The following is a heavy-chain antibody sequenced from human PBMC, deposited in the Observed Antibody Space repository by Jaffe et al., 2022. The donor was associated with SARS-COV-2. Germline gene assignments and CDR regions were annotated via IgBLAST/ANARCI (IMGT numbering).Heavy chain of an antibody. D-gene: IGHD1-1*01. CDR3: ARNDPTAGNFFNAFDL. J-gene: IGHJ3*01. V-gene: IGHV3-9*01. CDR1: GFTFGENA. CDR2: ITWNSAII. Sequence: QLEESGGGLVQPGRSLKLACRGSGFTFGENAMHWVRQRPGKGLEWVSGITWNSAIIEYARSVKGRFTISRDNANNSLYLDLNSLRSEDTGLYFCARNDPTAGNFFNAFDLWGRGTVVTVSS.